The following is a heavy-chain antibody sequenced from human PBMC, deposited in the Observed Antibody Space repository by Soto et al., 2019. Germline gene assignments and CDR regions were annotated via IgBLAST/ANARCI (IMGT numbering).Heavy chain of an antibody. CDR1: GYSFSSYG. V-gene: IGHV1-18*01. Sequence: QVHLVQSGPEVKKPGASMKVSCKASGYSFSSYGITWVRQAPGQGLEWMGWINPSTNETNYAQRFQGRVTVTTDTSTTTASIEQRNLKYDDTAVYYCARDWFPRFYPWGPGTLVTVSS. J-gene: IGHJ5*02. CDR2: INPSTNET. D-gene: IGHD3-10*01. CDR3: ARDWFPRFYP.